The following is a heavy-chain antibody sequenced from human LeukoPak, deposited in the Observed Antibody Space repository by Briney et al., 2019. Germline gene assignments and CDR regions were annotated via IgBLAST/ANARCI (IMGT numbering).Heavy chain of an antibody. Sequence: GGSLRLSCAASGFTFSSYAMSGVRQAPGKGLEWVSAISGSGGSTYYADSVKGRFTISRDNSKNTLYLQMNSLRAEDTAVYYCAKSYSYGPYYYYGMDVWGQGTTVTVSS. CDR3: AKSYSYGPYYYYGMDV. CDR2: ISGSGGST. CDR1: GFTFSSYA. J-gene: IGHJ6*02. D-gene: IGHD5-18*01. V-gene: IGHV3-23*01.